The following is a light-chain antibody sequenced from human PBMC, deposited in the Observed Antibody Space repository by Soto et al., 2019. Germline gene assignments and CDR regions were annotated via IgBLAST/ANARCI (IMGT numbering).Light chain of an antibody. CDR3: QQYNDWPLT. CDR2: GAF. CDR1: QSVSSN. V-gene: IGKV3-15*01. J-gene: IGKJ1*01. Sequence: EIVMTQSPVTVSVSQGERVTLSYRASQSVSSNLAWYQQKPGQAPSLLIYGAFTRATGIPARFSGTGSGTEFTLTISSLQSEDFALYYCQQYNDWPLTFGQGTKVDIK.